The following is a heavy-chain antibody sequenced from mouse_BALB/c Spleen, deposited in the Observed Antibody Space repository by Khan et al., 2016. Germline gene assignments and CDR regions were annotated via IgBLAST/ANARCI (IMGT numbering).Heavy chain of an antibody. J-gene: IGHJ2*01. V-gene: IGHV3-1*02. CDR2: IHYSGST. CDR1: GYSIISGYS. Sequence: EVKLLESGPDLVKPSQSLSLTCTVTGYSIISGYSWHWIRQFPGNKLEWMAYIHYSGSTNYNPSLKSRISLTRDTSKNRFILKLNSLPTEHTATSYGSGVTTVGYFDYWGQGTTLTVSS. CDR3: SGVTTVGYFDY. D-gene: IGHD2-2*01.